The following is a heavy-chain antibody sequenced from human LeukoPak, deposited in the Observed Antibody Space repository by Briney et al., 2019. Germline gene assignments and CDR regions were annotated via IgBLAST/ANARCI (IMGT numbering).Heavy chain of an antibody. V-gene: IGHV4-38-2*02. CDR2: IYHSGST. J-gene: IGHJ5*02. Sequence: SETLSLTCTVSGYSISSGYYWGWIRQPPGKGLEWIGSIYHSGSTYYNPSLKSRVTISVDTSKNQFSLKLSSVTAADTAVYYCARERDPGADRSGYYYGWFDPWGQGTLVTVSS. D-gene: IGHD3-22*01. CDR3: ARERDPGADRSGYYYGWFDP. CDR1: GYSISSGYY.